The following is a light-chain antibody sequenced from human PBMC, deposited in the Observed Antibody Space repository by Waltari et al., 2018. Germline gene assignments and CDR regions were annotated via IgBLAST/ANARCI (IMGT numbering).Light chain of an antibody. J-gene: IGKJ1*01. CDR1: QSVLSRSNNRNY. CDR2: WAS. V-gene: IGKV4-1*01. Sequence: DIVMTQSPDSLAVSLGERATINCTSSQSVLSRSNNRNYLAWYQQRPGQPPKKLIYWASTRESGVPDRISGSGSGTDFTLTISSLQADDVAVYYCQQYYSTPWTFGQGTKEEIK. CDR3: QQYYSTPWT.